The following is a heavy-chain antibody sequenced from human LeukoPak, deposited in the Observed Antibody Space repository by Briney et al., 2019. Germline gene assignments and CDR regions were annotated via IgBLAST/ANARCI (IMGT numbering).Heavy chain of an antibody. J-gene: IGHJ4*02. CDR3: AREMATINY. V-gene: IGHV4-61*02. CDR2: IYTSGST. CDR1: GGSISSGSYY. D-gene: IGHD5-24*01. Sequence: SQTLSLTCTVSGGSISSGSYYWSWIRQPAGKGLEWIGRIYTSGSTNYNPSLESRVTISVDTSKNQFSLKLSSVTAADTAVYYCAREMATINYWGQGTLVTVSS.